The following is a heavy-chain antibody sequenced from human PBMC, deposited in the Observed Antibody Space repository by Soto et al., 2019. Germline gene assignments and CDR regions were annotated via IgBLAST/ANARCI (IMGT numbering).Heavy chain of an antibody. CDR2: IYSSGST. J-gene: IGHJ4*02. CDR1: GGSISSYY. V-gene: IGHV4-59*01. Sequence: QVQLQESGPGLVKPSETLSLTCTVSGGSISSYYWSWIRQPPGKGLEGIGYIYSSGSTNYNPSLKGRVTMSLDTSKNQVSLNVTSVTAADTAVYYCAATPRYWGQGRLVTVSS. CDR3: AATPRY. D-gene: IGHD1-26*01.